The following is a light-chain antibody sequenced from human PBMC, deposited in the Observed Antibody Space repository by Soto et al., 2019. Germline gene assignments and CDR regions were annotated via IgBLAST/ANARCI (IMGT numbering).Light chain of an antibody. CDR1: QSVSIY. CDR2: DAS. V-gene: IGKV3-11*01. J-gene: IGKJ5*01. Sequence: EVVLTQSPATLSLSPGERATLSCRASQSVSIYLAWYQQKPGQAPSPLTYDASYRATGIPARFSGSGSGTDFTLTISSLEPEDFAVYYCQQRSTWIPFGQGTRLE. CDR3: QQRSTWIP.